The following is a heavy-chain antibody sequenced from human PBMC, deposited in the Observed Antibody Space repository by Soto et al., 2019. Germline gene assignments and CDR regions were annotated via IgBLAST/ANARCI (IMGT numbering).Heavy chain of an antibody. CDR2: ISSSSSTI. Sequence: GGSLRLSCAASGFTFSSYSMNWVRQAPGKGLEWVSYISSSSSTIYYADSVKGRFTISRDNAKNSLYLQMNSLRAEDTAVYYCATTKVLLWFGESFDYWGQGTLVTVSS. V-gene: IGHV3-48*01. CDR3: ATTKVLLWFGESFDY. D-gene: IGHD3-10*01. J-gene: IGHJ4*02. CDR1: GFTFSSYS.